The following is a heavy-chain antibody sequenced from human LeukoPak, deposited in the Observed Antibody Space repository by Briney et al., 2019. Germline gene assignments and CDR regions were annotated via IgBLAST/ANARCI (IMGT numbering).Heavy chain of an antibody. D-gene: IGHD3-10*01. CDR3: AKSNGYGFVDI. Sequence: SETLSLTCTVSGGSISSSSYYWGWIRRPPAKGLEWVGSNYYSGSTYYNASLKGQLTTSVNTSRNQFSLKLTSVTAADTAVYYCAKSNGYGFVDIWGQGTMVTVSS. CDR1: GGSISSSSYY. J-gene: IGHJ3*02. V-gene: IGHV4-39*07. CDR2: NYYSGST.